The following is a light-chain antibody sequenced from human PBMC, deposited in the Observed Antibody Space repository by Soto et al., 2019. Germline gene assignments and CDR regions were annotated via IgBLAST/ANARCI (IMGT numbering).Light chain of an antibody. CDR3: QQRSDWPS. CDR2: GAS. J-gene: IGKJ5*01. Sequence: SQSPSTLSVSTGERVTLSCRTSHSVNSHVAWYQQKPGQAPRLLLYGASTRATGIPVRFSGSGFGTDFTLTISSLEPEDFAVYYCQQRSDWPSFAQGTRL. V-gene: IGKV3-11*01. CDR1: HSVNSH.